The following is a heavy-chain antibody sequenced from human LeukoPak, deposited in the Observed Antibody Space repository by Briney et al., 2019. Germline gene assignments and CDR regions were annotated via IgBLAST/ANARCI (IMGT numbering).Heavy chain of an antibody. CDR3: ARVSRPLFGELYGMDV. CDR2: INPNSGGT. D-gene: IGHD3-10*02. Sequence: GASVKVSCKASGYTFTGYCMHWVRQAPGQGLEWMGWINPNSGGTNYAQKFQGRVTMTRDTSISTAYMELSRLRSDDTAVYYCARVSRPLFGELYGMDVWGQGTTVTVSS. J-gene: IGHJ6*02. CDR1: GYTFTGYC. V-gene: IGHV1-2*02.